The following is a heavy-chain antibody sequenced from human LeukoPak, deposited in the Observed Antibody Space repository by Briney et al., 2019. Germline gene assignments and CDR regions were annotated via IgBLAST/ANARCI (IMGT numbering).Heavy chain of an antibody. Sequence: SETLSLTCTVSGGSISSYYWSWIRQPPGKGLEWIGYIYYSGSTNYNPSLKSRVTISVDTSKNQFSLKLSSVTAADTAMYYCARQGYYDSSSPFDAFDIWGQGTMVTVSS. CDR3: ARQGYYDSSSPFDAFDI. D-gene: IGHD3-22*01. CDR1: GGSISSYY. J-gene: IGHJ3*02. CDR2: IYYSGST. V-gene: IGHV4-59*08.